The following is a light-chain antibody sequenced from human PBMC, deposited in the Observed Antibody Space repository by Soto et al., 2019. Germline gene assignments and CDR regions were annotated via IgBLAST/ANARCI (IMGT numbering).Light chain of an antibody. J-gene: IGLJ1*01. CDR2: EVN. V-gene: IGLV2-8*01. CDR1: SSDVGGYNY. CDR3: CSYAGSSTFV. Sequence: QSVLTQPPSASGSPGQSVAISCTGTSSDVGGYNYVSWYQQHPGEAPKLMIYEVNKRPSGVSDRFSGSKSGNTASLTVSGLQAEYEADYYCCSYAGSSTFVFGTGTKVTVL.